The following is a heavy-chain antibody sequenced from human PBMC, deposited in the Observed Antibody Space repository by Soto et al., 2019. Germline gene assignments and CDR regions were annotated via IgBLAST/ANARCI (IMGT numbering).Heavy chain of an antibody. V-gene: IGHV1-3*01. CDR2: INAGNGNT. D-gene: IGHD6-19*01. CDR3: ARDPLLYSSGWQIYWYFDL. Sequence: ASVKVSFKASGYTFTSYAMHWVRQAPGQRLEWMGWINAGNGNTKYSQKFQGRVTITRDTSASTAYMELSSLRSEDTAVYYCARDPLLYSSGWQIYWYFDLWGRGTLVTVSS. J-gene: IGHJ2*01. CDR1: GYTFTSYA.